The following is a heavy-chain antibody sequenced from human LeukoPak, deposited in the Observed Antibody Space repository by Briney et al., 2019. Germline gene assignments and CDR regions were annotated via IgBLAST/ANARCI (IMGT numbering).Heavy chain of an antibody. D-gene: IGHD1-1*01. J-gene: IGHJ5*02. V-gene: IGHV3-7*01. CDR2: IKPDGSEK. CDR3: AVDGYNCVGLDL. CDR1: GFTFSTYW. Sequence: GGSLRLSCAVSGFTFSTYWMSWVRQAPGKGLEWVANIKPDGSEKYYVDSVKGRFTISRDNANNTLYLQMNSLRAEDTAIYYCAVDGYNCVGLDLWGQGTLVTVSS.